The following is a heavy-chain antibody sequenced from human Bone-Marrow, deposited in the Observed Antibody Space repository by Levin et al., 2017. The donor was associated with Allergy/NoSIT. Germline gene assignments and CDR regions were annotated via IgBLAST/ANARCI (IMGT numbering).Heavy chain of an antibody. CDR3: ARDWSGALDY. J-gene: IGHJ4*02. CDR2: INQDGGTK. CDR1: GFLLRSYW. D-gene: IGHD2-8*02. Sequence: LSLTCAASGFLLRSYWMAWVRQTPGKGLEWVANINQDGGTKNYVDSVKGRFTISRDNAKNSLYLQMNSLRAEDTAVYYCARDWSGALDYWGQGTLVTVSS. V-gene: IGHV3-7*01.